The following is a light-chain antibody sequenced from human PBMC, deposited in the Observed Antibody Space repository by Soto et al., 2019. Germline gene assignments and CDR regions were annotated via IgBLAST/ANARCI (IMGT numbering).Light chain of an antibody. Sequence: EIVLTQSPATLSLSPGQRATLSCRASHSVSRYLAWYQQKPGQAPRLLIYGASSRATGIPDRFSGSGSGTDFTLTISRLEPEDFAVYYCQQYNNWPPITFGQGTRLEIK. CDR3: QQYNNWPPIT. CDR2: GAS. J-gene: IGKJ5*01. CDR1: HSVSRY. V-gene: IGKV3-11*01.